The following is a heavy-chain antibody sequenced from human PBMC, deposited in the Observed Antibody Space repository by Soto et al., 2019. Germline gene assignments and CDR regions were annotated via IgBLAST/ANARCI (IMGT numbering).Heavy chain of an antibody. V-gene: IGHV3-48*01. CDR1: GFPFRNYG. CDR3: ARDQLYYNDISGRPLNAFDV. D-gene: IGHD3-22*01. J-gene: IGHJ3*01. CDR2: IGIGSSTK. Sequence: SGGSLRLSCAASGFPFRNYGMNWVRQAPGKGLEWVSYIGIGSSTKYYADSVKGRFTISRDNAKNSLYLQMNSLRAEDTAVYYCARDQLYYNDISGRPLNAFDVWGQGTMVTVSS.